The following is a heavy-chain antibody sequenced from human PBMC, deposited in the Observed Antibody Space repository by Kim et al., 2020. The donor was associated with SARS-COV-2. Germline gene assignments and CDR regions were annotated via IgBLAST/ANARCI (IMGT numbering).Heavy chain of an antibody. CDR3: APDLKGDFDWLRSRFYY. Sequence: GGSLRLSCAASGFTFSNYGMHWVCQAPGKGLEWVAVISYDGSNKYYADSVKGRFTISRDNSKNTLYLQMNSLRAEDTAAFYCAPDLKGDFDWLRSRFYY. CDR2: ISYDGSNK. J-gene: IGHJ6*01. V-gene: IGHV3-30*03. CDR1: GFTFSNYG. D-gene: IGHD3-9*01.